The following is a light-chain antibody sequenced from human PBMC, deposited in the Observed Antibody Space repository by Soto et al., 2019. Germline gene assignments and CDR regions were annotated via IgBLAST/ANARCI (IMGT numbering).Light chain of an antibody. CDR1: QDVGKW. Sequence: DIQMTQSPPSVSASVGDIVTITCRASQDVGKWLAWYQQKPGKAPTLLIHGASSLQSGVPTRYSGSGYGTDFTLTISSLQPEDFATYYCQQANSFPITVGQGTRL. CDR3: QQANSFPIT. V-gene: IGKV1-12*01. J-gene: IGKJ5*01. CDR2: GAS.